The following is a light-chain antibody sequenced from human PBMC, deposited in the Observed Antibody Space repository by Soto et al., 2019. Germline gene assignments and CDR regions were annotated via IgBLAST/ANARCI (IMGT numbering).Light chain of an antibody. Sequence: QAVLTQSPSASASPGASVKLTCTLSSGHSDYAIAWHQQQPEKGPRYLMKVTSDGSHTKGDGIPERFSGSSSGADRYLTISSLRSDDEADYYCQAWGTGGVFGGGTKVTVL. CDR1: SGHSDYA. V-gene: IGLV4-69*01. J-gene: IGLJ3*02. CDR2: VTSDGSH. CDR3: QAWGTGGV.